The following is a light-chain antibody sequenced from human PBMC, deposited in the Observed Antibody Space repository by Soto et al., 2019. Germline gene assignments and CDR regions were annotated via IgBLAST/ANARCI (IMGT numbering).Light chain of an antibody. CDR3: LQYNNWWT. CDR2: GAS. CDR1: QRISSS. V-gene: IGKV3-15*01. J-gene: IGKJ1*01. Sequence: LMTQYQATLSVSAGDVATVGRSTSQRISSSLACYQQKPGRSPTLLIYGASTRGIGIPARFSGSGSGTYFILLISRQSSEDFTVYYCLQYNNWWTFGQGTKVDIK.